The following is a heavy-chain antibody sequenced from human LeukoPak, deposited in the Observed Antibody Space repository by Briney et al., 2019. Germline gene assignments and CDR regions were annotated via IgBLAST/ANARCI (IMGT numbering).Heavy chain of an antibody. CDR1: GFTFSNAW. J-gene: IGHJ4*02. Sequence: GGSLRLSCAASGFTFSNAWMSWVRQAPGKGLEWVGRIKSKTDGGRTDYAAPVKGRFTISRDDSKNTLYLQMNSLKSEDTAVCYCGTYTEYYFDYWGQGTLVTVSS. D-gene: IGHD4-11*01. CDR2: IKSKTDGGRT. CDR3: GTYTEYYFDY. V-gene: IGHV3-15*01.